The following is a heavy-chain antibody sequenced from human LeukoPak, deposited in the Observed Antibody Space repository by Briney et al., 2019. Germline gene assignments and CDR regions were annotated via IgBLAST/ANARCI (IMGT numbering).Heavy chain of an antibody. J-gene: IGHJ3*02. CDR1: GYTFTSYY. CDR3: ARVRSKYYYGSGSSDAFDI. V-gene: IGHV1-46*01. D-gene: IGHD3-10*01. Sequence: ASVKVSCKASGYTFTSYYMHWVRQAPGQGLEWMGIINPSGGSTSYPQKFQGRVTMTRDTSTSTVYMELSSLRSEDTAVYYCARVRSKYYYGSGSSDAFDIWGQGTMVTVSS. CDR2: INPSGGST.